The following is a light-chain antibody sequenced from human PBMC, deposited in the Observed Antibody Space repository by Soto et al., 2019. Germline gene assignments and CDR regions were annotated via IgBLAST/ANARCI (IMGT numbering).Light chain of an antibody. J-gene: IGKJ1*01. CDR1: QSISSW. Sequence: DFQMTPSPSTLSASVGDRVTITCRASQSISSWLAWYLQKPGKAPKLLIYDASSLESGVPSRFSSSGSGTEFTLTIISLQPDDFATYYCQQYNSYCTFGQGTKVDIK. V-gene: IGKV1-5*01. CDR2: DAS. CDR3: QQYNSYCT.